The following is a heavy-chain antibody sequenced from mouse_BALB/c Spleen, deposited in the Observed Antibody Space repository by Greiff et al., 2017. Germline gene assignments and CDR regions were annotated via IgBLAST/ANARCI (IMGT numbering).Heavy chain of an antibody. Sequence: EVQLQQSGPGLVKPSQSLSLTCTVTGYSITSDYAWNWIRQFPGNKLEWMGYISYSGSTSYNPSLKSRISITRDTSKNQFFLQLNSVTTEDTATYYCARWGDYDGPPYFDYWGQGTTLTVSS. CDR3: ARWGDYDGPPYFDY. V-gene: IGHV3-2*02. J-gene: IGHJ2*01. CDR2: ISYSGST. D-gene: IGHD2-4*01. CDR1: GYSITSDYA.